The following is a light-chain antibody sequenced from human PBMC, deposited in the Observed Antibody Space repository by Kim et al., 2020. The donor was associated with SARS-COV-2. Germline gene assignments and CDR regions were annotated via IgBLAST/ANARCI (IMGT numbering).Light chain of an antibody. Sequence: QSALTQPASVSGSPGQSITISCTGTSSDVGNYNYVSWYQQHPAKAPKLMIYDVSNRPSGVSNRFSGSKSGKTASLTISGLQAEDEADYYCSSYTTSNTLVFGGGTQLTVL. CDR3: SSYTTSNTLV. J-gene: IGLJ2*01. CDR1: SSDVGNYNY. CDR2: DVS. V-gene: IGLV2-14*03.